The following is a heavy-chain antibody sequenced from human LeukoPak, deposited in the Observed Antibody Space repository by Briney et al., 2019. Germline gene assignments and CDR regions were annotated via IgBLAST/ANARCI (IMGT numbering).Heavy chain of an antibody. D-gene: IGHD3-3*01. V-gene: IGHV3-21*01. J-gene: IGHJ4*02. CDR1: GFTFSRYS. CDR2: ISSSSSYI. CDR3: ARGSFWSGYLFDY. Sequence: GGSLRLSCAASGFTFSRYSMNWVGQAPGKGLEWVSSISSSSSYIYYADSVKGRFTISRDNAKNSLYLQMNSLRAEDTAVYYCARGSFWSGYLFDYWGQGTLVTVSS.